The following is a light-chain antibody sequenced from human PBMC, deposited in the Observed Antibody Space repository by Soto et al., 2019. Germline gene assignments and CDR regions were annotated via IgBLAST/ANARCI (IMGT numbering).Light chain of an antibody. CDR1: QSVSSD. CDR3: QQYNNWPPWT. CDR2: GAS. Sequence: EIAMTQSPATLSVSLGERATLSCRASQSVSSDLAWYQQKPGQAPRLLIYGASTRAAGIPARFSGSGSGTAFTLTISSLQSEDFAVYYCQQYNNWPPWTSGQGTKVEIK. J-gene: IGKJ1*01. V-gene: IGKV3-15*01.